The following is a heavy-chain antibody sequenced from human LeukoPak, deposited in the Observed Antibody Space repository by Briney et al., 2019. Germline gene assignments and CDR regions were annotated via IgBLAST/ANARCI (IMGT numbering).Heavy chain of an antibody. CDR2: IYHSGST. V-gene: IGHV4-30-2*05. J-gene: IGHJ3*02. CDR3: ARGMVRGSYAFDI. Sequence: SQTLSLTCAVSGGSISSGGYSWSWIRQPPGKGLEWIGYIYHSGSTYYNPSLKSRVTISVDTSKNQFSLKLSSVTAADTAVYYCARGMVRGSYAFDIWGQGTMVTVSS. CDR1: GGSISSGGYS. D-gene: IGHD3-10*01.